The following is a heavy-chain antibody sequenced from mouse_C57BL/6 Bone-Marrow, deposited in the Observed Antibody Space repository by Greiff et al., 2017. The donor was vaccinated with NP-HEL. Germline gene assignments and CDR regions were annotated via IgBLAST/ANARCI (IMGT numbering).Heavy chain of an antibody. CDR3: TRIITTVVAEYFDV. D-gene: IGHD1-1*01. Sequence: EVMLVESGEGLVKPGGSLKLSCAASGFTFSSYAMSWVRQTPEKRLEWVAYISSGGDYIYYADTVKGRFTISRDNARNTLYLQMSSLKSEDTAMYYGTRIITTVVAEYFDVWGTGTTVTVSS. CDR2: ISSGGDYI. CDR1: GFTFSSYA. V-gene: IGHV5-9-1*02. J-gene: IGHJ1*03.